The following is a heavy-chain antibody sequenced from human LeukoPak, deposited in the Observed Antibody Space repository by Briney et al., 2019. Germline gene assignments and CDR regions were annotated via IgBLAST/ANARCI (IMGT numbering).Heavy chain of an antibody. J-gene: IGHJ3*02. CDR2: INTNTGNP. V-gene: IGHV7-4-1*02. CDR1: GYTFTSYA. D-gene: IGHD5-24*01. Sequence: ASVKVSCKASGYTFTSYAMNWVRQAPGQGLEWMGWINTNTGNPTYAQGFTGRFVFSLDTSVSTAYLQISSLKAEDTAVYYCARDKDGYNYVRDAFDIWGQGAMVTVSS. CDR3: ARDKDGYNYVRDAFDI.